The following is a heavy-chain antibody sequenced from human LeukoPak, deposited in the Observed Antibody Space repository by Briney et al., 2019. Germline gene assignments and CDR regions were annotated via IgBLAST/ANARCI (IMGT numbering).Heavy chain of an antibody. CDR2: IYSGGST. CDR1: GFTVSSNY. V-gene: IGHV3-53*01. Sequence: GGSLRLSCAASGFTVSSNYMSWVRQAPGKGLEWVSVIYSGGSTYYADSVKGRFTISRDNSKNTLYLQMNSLRAEDTAVYYCARDEVAYSGGFYYYYYMDVWGKGTTVTVSS. J-gene: IGHJ6*03. D-gene: IGHD4-23*01. CDR3: ARDEVAYSGGFYYYYYMDV.